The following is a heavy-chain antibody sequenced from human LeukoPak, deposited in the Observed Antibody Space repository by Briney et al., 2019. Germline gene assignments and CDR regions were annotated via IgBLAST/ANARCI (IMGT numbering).Heavy chain of an antibody. CDR2: ISYDGSNK. J-gene: IGHJ4*02. D-gene: IGHD3-22*01. V-gene: IGHV3-30*18. CDR3: AKPLGRGSGYYYEY. CDR1: GFTFSSYG. Sequence: TGGSLRLSCAASGFTFSSYGMHWVRQAPGKGLEWVAVISYDGSNKYYADSVKGRFTISRDNSKNTLYLQMNSLRAEDTAVYYCAKPLGRGSGYYYEYWGQGTLVTVSS.